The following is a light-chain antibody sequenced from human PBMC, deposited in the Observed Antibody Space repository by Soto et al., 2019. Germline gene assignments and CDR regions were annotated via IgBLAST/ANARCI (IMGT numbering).Light chain of an antibody. J-gene: IGLJ1*01. Sequence: QSVLTQPASVSGSPGQSITISCTGTSSDIGAYNSVSWYQQHPGKAPKLMIYEVSNRPSGVSNRFSASKSGNTASLTSSGLQAEDEADYYCSSRTTSNPYVFGTGTKLTVL. CDR3: SSRTTSNPYV. V-gene: IGLV2-14*01. CDR2: EVS. CDR1: SSDIGAYNS.